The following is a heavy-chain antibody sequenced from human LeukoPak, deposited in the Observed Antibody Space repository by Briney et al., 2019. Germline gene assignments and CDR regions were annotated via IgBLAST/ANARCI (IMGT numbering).Heavy chain of an antibody. V-gene: IGHV3-66*02. J-gene: IGHJ4*02. CDR2: IYSGGST. CDR3: ARVSVVPAAFDY. CDR1: GFTVSSNY. D-gene: IGHD2-2*01. Sequence: GGSLRLSRAASGFTVSSNYMSWVRQAPGKGLEWVSVIYSGGSTYYADSVKGRFTISRDNSKNTLYLQMNSLRAEDTAVYYCARVSVVPAAFDYWGQGTLVTVSS.